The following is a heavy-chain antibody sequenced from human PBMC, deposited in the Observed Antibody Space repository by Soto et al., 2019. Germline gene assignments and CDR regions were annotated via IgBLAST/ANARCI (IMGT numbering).Heavy chain of an antibody. D-gene: IGHD3-10*01. CDR3: ARQYYYGLVVSYYFCGIDV. CDR1: GFIFPNYW. V-gene: IGHV5-51*01. Sequence: GESLNTSRKGPGFIFPNYWLGWVRPIPGKGLDWSRIIYPATSIVTYIPTFVGKATNSVDKSISTAYLQLTSLNASDTSRYYCARQYYYGLVVSYYFCGIDVWGQGTTVTVSS. CDR2: IYPATSIV. J-gene: IGHJ6*02.